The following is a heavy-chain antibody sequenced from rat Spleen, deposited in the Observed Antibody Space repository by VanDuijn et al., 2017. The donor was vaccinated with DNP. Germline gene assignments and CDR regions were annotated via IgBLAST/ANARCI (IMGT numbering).Heavy chain of an antibody. D-gene: IGHD1-11*01. CDR3: TTFEGRNA. Sequence: EVRLVESGGGLVQPGRSLKLSCAASGFTFSDYNMAWVRQAPKKGLEWVATITYDGSRTYYRDSVKGRFTISRDNAKSTLYLQMDSLRSEDTATYYCTTFEGRNAWGQGTSVTVSS. J-gene: IGHJ4*01. V-gene: IGHV5S10*01. CDR2: ITYDGSRT. CDR1: GFTFSDYN.